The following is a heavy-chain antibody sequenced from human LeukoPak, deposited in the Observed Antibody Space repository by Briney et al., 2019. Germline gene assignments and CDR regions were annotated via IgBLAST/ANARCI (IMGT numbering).Heavy chain of an antibody. J-gene: IGHJ4*02. Sequence: RGSLRLSCVASGFTFSNYWMNWVRQAPGKGLEWVANIKPDGGEQYYVDSVKGRFTISRDNADNSLYLQLSSLRAEDTAVYYCAREQRTFDYWGQGILVTVSS. CDR2: IKPDGGEQ. V-gene: IGHV3-7*03. D-gene: IGHD5-24*01. CDR1: GFTFSNYW. CDR3: AREQRTFDY.